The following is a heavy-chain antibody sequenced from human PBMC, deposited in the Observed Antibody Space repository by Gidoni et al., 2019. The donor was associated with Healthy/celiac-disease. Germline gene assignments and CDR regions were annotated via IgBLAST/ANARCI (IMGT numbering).Heavy chain of an antibody. J-gene: IGHJ4*02. CDR3: ASLNYDILTGTHQLDY. Sequence: QVQLQESGPGLVKPSGTLSLTCAVSGGSIRSSNWWSWVRQPPGKGLEWIGEIYHSGSTNYNPSLKSRVTISVDKSKNQFSLKLSSVTAADTAVYYCASLNYDILTGTHQLDYWGQGTLVTVSS. CDR2: IYHSGST. CDR1: GGSIRSSNW. V-gene: IGHV4-4*02. D-gene: IGHD3-9*01.